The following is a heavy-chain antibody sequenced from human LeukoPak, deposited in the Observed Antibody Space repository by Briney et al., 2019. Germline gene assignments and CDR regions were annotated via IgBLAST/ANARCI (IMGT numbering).Heavy chain of an antibody. D-gene: IGHD4/OR15-4a*01. CDR2: INPSGTST. V-gene: IGHV1-46*01. J-gene: IGHJ4*02. CDR1: GYMFTTSF. Sequence: ASMKVSCKASGYMFTTSFMHWVRQAPGQGLEWMGVINPSGTSTDYAQKFQGRVTMTRDTSTNTVYMELSSLRSEDTAVYYCASPHGASYYYFDYWGQGTLVTVSS. CDR3: ASPHGASYYYFDY.